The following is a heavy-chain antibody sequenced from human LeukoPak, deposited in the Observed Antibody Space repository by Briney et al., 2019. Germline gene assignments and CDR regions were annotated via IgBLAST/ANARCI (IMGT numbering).Heavy chain of an antibody. D-gene: IGHD3-10*01. CDR2: SSSTGRTI. Sequence: KGLEWVSYSSSTGRTINYADSVKGRFTISRDNAKNSLYLQMNSLRAEDTAVYYCARNGGYYGSGTYYIDFDYWGQGTLVTVSS. J-gene: IGHJ4*02. CDR3: ARNGGYYGSGTYYIDFDY. V-gene: IGHV3-11*01.